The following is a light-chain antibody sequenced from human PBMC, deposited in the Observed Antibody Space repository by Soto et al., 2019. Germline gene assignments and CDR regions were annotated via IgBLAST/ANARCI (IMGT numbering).Light chain of an antibody. Sequence: PLTQSPSSLSASVGDRVTITCRASQAISSHLAWYQQEPGKAPKLLIYAASTLQSGVPSRFSGSGFGTDFTLTISSLQPEDFATYYCQQLNAYPITFGQGTRLEIK. J-gene: IGKJ5*01. CDR3: QQLNAYPIT. CDR2: AAS. V-gene: IGKV1-9*01. CDR1: QAISSH.